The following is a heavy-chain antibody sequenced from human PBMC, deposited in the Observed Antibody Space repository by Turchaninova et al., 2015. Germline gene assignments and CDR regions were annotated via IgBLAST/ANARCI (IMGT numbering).Heavy chain of an antibody. V-gene: IGHV5-51*01. CDR3: ARSRLEHWGDDLGY. CDR2: IYPGDSNT. D-gene: IGHD1/OR15-1a*01. Sequence: EVRLVQSGAEVKKPGESLKISCTGSGYSFSNFWIARVRQMPGKGLEWVGTIYPGDSNTRYGPSFQGQVTISADKSISTAYLQWSSLKASDTAMFYCARSRLEHWGDDLGYWGQGTLVTVSS. J-gene: IGHJ4*02. CDR1: GYSFSNFW.